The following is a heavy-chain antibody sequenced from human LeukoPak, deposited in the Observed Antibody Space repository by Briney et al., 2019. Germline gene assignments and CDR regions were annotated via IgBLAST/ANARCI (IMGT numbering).Heavy chain of an antibody. D-gene: IGHD6-19*01. Sequence: GGSLRLSCAASGFTFSSYAMSWVRQAPGKGLDWVSAISGSGGSTYYADSVKGRFTISRDNSKNTLYLQMNSLRAEDTAVYYCADYPYSSGWYFDYWGQGTLVTVSS. J-gene: IGHJ4*02. CDR1: GFTFSSYA. CDR3: ADYPYSSGWYFDY. V-gene: IGHV3-23*01. CDR2: ISGSGGST.